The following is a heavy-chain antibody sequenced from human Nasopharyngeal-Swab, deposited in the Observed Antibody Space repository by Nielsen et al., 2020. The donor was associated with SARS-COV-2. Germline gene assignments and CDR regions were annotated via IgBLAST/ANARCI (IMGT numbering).Heavy chain of an antibody. J-gene: IGHJ5*02. V-gene: IGHV4-39*07. CDR2: IYYSGST. CDR3: ARVKGYQLLSSAAPNWFDP. Sequence: SETLSLTCTVSGGSISSYYWGWIRQPPGKGLEWIGSIYYSGSTYYNPSLKSRVTISVDTSKNQFSLKLSSVTAADTAVYYCARVKGYQLLSSAAPNWFDPWGQGTLVTVSS. D-gene: IGHD2-2*01. CDR1: GGSISSYY.